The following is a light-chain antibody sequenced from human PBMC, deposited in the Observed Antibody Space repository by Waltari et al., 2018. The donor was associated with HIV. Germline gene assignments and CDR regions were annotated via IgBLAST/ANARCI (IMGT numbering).Light chain of an antibody. CDR2: EVS. J-gene: IGLJ1*01. CDR1: SSDVGRYNY. Sequence: QSALTQPPSASGSPGQSVTISCTGTSSDVGRYNYVSWYEQHPGKAPKLMIYEVSKRPSGLPDRFSGSKSGNTASLTVSGLQAEDEADYYCSSYAGSNNYVFGTGTKVTVL. V-gene: IGLV2-8*01. CDR3: SSYAGSNNYV.